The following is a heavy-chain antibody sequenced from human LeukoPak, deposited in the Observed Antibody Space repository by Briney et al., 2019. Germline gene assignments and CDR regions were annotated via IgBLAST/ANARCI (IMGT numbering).Heavy chain of an antibody. CDR2: IYHSGST. CDR3: ARRNIVVVPAAPHYYYYYYMDV. D-gene: IGHD2-2*01. J-gene: IGHJ6*03. V-gene: IGHV4-38-2*01. Sequence: SETLSLTCAVSGYSISSGYYWGWIRQPPGKGLEWIGSIYHSGSTYYNPSLKSRVTISVDTSKNQFSLKLSSVTAAETAVYYCARRNIVVVPAAPHYYYYYYMDVRGKGTTVTVSS. CDR1: GYSISSGYY.